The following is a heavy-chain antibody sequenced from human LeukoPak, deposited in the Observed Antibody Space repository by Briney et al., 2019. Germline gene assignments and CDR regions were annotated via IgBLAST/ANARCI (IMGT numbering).Heavy chain of an antibody. V-gene: IGHV3-15*01. CDR2: IKSKTDGGTT. CDR3: TTDWGREMGAKLGDY. D-gene: IGHD1-26*01. J-gene: IGHJ4*02. CDR1: GFTFSNAW. Sequence: GGSLRLSCAASGFTFSNAWMSWVRQAPGKGLEWLGRIKSKTDGGTTDYAAPVKGRFTISRDDSKNTLYLQMSSLKTEDTAVYYCTTDWGREMGAKLGDYWGQGTLVTVSS.